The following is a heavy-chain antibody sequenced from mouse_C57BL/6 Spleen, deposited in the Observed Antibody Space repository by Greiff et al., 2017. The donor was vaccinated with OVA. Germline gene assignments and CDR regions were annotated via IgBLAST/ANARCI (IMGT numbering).Heavy chain of an antibody. Sequence: VQLQQSVADLVRPGASVKLSCTASGFNFKNTYMHWVKQRPEQGLEWIGRIDPANGNTKYAPNFQGKATITVDTTSNTAYLQLSSLKSEDTSIYESARDYYGSSSPFDDWGQGTTLTVSS. V-gene: IGHV14-3*01. D-gene: IGHD1-1*01. CDR1: GFNFKNTY. J-gene: IGHJ2*01. CDR3: ARDYYGSSSPFDD. CDR2: IDPANGNT.